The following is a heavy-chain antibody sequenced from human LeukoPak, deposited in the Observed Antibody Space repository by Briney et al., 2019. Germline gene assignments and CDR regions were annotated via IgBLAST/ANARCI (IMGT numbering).Heavy chain of an antibody. CDR2: ISGSGDDT. Sequence: PGGSLRLSCAASGFTFSSYSMNWVRQAPGKGLEWVSAISGSGDDTYYADSVKGRFTISRDNSKNTLYLQMNSLTAEDTAVYYCAKGNDILTGYFFDYWGQGTLVTVSS. CDR1: GFTFSSYS. V-gene: IGHV3-23*01. CDR3: AKGNDILTGYFFDY. D-gene: IGHD3-9*01. J-gene: IGHJ4*02.